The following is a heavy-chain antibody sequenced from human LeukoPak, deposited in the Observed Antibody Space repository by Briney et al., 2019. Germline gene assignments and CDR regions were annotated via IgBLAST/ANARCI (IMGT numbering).Heavy chain of an antibody. V-gene: IGHV4-4*07. D-gene: IGHD2-8*01. CDR3: ARDNGGWYFDY. CDR1: GGSISIYY. Sequence: SETLSLTCTFSGGSISIYYRSWIRQPAGKGLEWIGRFYSSGTTNYNPSLKSRVTMSVDTSKSQFSLKLTSVTAADTAVYYCARDNGGWYFDYWGQGTLATVSS. CDR2: FYSSGTT. J-gene: IGHJ4*02.